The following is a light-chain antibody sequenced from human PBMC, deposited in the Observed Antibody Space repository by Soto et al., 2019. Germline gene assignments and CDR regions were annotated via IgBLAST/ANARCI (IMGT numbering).Light chain of an antibody. CDR3: QKPGT. V-gene: IGKV3-20*01. CDR2: AAS. Sequence: EIVTTHSPATLFLSPGERATLSCRASRSLSSSYVVWYQQKPGQAPRLLIYAASRRATGIPDRFSGSGSATEYTLTIGRLEPVDFAVYYCQKPGTFGQGTKLEIK. J-gene: IGKJ2*01. CDR1: RSLSSSY.